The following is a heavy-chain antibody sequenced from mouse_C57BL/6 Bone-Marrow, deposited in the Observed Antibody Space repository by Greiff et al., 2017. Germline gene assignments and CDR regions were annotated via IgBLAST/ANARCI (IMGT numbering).Heavy chain of an antibody. CDR2: IYPGDGDT. CDR3: ARSLLLPPWFAY. Sequence: QVQLKESGAELVKPGASVKISCKASGYAFSSYWMNWVKQRPGKGLEWIGQIYPGDGDTNYNGKFKGKATLTADKSSSTAYMQLSSLTSEDSAVYFCARSLLLPPWFAYWGQGTLVTVSA. V-gene: IGHV1-80*01. J-gene: IGHJ3*01. D-gene: IGHD1-1*01. CDR1: GYAFSSYW.